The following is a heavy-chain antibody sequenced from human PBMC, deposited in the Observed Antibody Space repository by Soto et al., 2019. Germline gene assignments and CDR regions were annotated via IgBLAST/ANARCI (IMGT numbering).Heavy chain of an antibody. CDR1: GGSISSYY. V-gene: IGHV4-59*08. CDR3: ARWGPPFWSGYYSYNWFGP. CDR2: IYYSGST. D-gene: IGHD3-3*01. J-gene: IGHJ5*02. Sequence: SETLSLTCTVSGGSISSYYWSWIRQPPGKGLEWIGYIYYSGSTNYNPSLKSRVTISVDTSKNQFSLKLSSVTAADTAVYYCARWGPPFWSGYYSYNWFGPWGQGTLVTVSS.